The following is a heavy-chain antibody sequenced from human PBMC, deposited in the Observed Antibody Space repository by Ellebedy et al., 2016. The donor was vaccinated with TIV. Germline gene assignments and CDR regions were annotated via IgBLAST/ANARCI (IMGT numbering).Heavy chain of an antibody. CDR1: GGSISSSSYY. CDR3: ARASKTVRGWFNP. CDR2: INHSGST. Sequence: GSLRLXXTVSGGSISSSSYYWGWIRQPPGKGLEWIGEINHSGSTNYNPSLKSRVTKSVDTSKNQFSLKLSSVTAADTAVYYCARASKTVRGWFNPWGQGTLVIVSS. V-gene: IGHV4-39*07. J-gene: IGHJ5*02. D-gene: IGHD3-10*02.